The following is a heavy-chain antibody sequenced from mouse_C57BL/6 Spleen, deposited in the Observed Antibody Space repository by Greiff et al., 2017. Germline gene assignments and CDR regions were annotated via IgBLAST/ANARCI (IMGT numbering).Heavy chain of an antibody. J-gene: IGHJ2*01. D-gene: IGHD2-5*01. Sequence: QVQLQQPGAELVRPGSSVKLSCTASGYTFTSYWMHWVKQRPIQGLEWIGNIDPSDSETNYNQKFKDKATLTVDKSSSPAYMQLSSLTSEDSAVYYCARDYSNSFVDYWGQGTTLTVSS. CDR2: IDPSDSET. CDR3: ARDYSNSFVDY. CDR1: GYTFTSYW. V-gene: IGHV1-52*01.